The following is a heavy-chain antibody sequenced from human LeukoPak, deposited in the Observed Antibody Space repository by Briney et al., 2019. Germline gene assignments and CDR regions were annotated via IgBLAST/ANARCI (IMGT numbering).Heavy chain of an antibody. D-gene: IGHD3-10*01. V-gene: IGHV3-23*01. Sequence: GRSLRLSCAASGFTFSSYAMSWVRHAPGKGLEGVSTISISGGGTYYADSVKGRFTISRDNSKNWLYLQMNSLRAEDTAVYYCAKALVRGVISYFDYWGQGTLVTVSS. CDR3: AKALVRGVISYFDY. CDR2: ISISGGGT. CDR1: GFTFSSYA. J-gene: IGHJ4*02.